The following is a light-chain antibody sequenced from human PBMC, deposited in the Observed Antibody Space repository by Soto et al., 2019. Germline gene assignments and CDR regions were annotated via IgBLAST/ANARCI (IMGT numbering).Light chain of an antibody. V-gene: IGKV3-20*01. CDR1: QSVSSTY. Sequence: EIVLTQSPGTLSLSPGETATLSCRASQSVSSTYLAWYQQKPGQAPRLLIYGASSRVTGIPDRFSGSGSGTDFTLTISRLEPEDFAVYYCPQYGRSPPWTFGQGTKVEI. CDR3: PQYGRSPPWT. CDR2: GAS. J-gene: IGKJ1*01.